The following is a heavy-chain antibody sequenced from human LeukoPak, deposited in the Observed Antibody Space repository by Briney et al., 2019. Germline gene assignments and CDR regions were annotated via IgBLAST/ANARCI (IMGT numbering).Heavy chain of an antibody. CDR3: ARAYYYDSSGYLDDAFDI. CDR1: GYTFTSYG. Sequence: GASVKVSCKASGYTFTSYGISRVRQAPGQGLEWMGWISAYNGNTNYAQKLQGRVTMTTDTSTSTAYMELRSLRSDDTAVYYCARAYYYDSSGYLDDAFDIWGQGTMVTVSS. D-gene: IGHD3-22*01. J-gene: IGHJ3*02. CDR2: ISAYNGNT. V-gene: IGHV1-18*01.